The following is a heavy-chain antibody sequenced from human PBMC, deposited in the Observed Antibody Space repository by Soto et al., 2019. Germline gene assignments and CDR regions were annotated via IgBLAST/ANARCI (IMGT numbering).Heavy chain of an antibody. D-gene: IGHD3-3*01. CDR2: IWSDGSNK. CDR1: GFTFSRYG. V-gene: IGHV3-33*01. J-gene: IGHJ6*02. Sequence: QVQLVESGGGVVQPGRSLRLSCAASGFTFSRYGMHWVRQAPGKGLEWVAVIWSDGSNKYYADSVKGRFTISRDNSKNTLYLQMNSLRAEDTAVYYCARDGRDFTCWSGYYSVYYYYGMDVWGQGTTVTGSS. CDR3: ARDGRDFTCWSGYYSVYYYYGMDV.